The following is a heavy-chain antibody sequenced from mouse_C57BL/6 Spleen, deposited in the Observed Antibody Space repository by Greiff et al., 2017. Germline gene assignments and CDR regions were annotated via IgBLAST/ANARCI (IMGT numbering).Heavy chain of an antibody. CDR3: AREINYYGSSPMDY. D-gene: IGHD1-1*01. J-gene: IGHJ4*01. Sequence: QVHVKQPGAELVKPGASVKMSCTASGYTFTSYWITWVKQRPGQGLEWIGDIYPGSGSTNYNEKFKSKATLTVDTSSSTAYMQLSSLTSEDSAVYYCAREINYYGSSPMDYWGQGTSVTVSS. V-gene: IGHV1-55*01. CDR1: GYTFTSYW. CDR2: IYPGSGST.